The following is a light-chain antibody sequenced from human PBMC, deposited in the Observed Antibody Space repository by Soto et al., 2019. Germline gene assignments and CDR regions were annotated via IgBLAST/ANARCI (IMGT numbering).Light chain of an antibody. V-gene: IGKV3-20*01. CDR2: AAS. CDR3: QQYEASPLT. J-gene: IGKJ3*01. Sequence: EIVLTQSPGTLSLSPGERATLSCRASRSLSTYSLAWYQQKPGQTPRLLIYAASTRDTDIPDRFNGSGSGTDFALTISRLEPEDFALYYCQQYEASPLTFGPGTKVDVK. CDR1: RSLSTYS.